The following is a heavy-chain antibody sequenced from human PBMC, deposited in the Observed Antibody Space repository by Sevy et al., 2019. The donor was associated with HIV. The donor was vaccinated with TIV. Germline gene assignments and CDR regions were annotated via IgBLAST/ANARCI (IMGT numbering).Heavy chain of an antibody. V-gene: IGHV3-30*04. CDR1: GFTFSSYA. Sequence: GGSLRLSCAASGFTFSSYAMHWVRQAPGKGLEWVAVISYDGSNKYYADSVKGRFTISRDNSKNTLYLQMNSLRADDTAVYYCASPPHYYDSSGYYYDFDYWGQGTLVTVSS. J-gene: IGHJ4*02. D-gene: IGHD3-22*01. CDR3: ASPPHYYDSSGYYYDFDY. CDR2: ISYDGSNK.